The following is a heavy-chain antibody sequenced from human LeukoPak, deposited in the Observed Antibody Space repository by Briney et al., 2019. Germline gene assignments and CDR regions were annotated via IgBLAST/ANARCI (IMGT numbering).Heavy chain of an antibody. CDR3: ARMFEPLYYFDC. CDR1: GGSISGADHY. V-gene: IGHV4-31*03. J-gene: IGHJ4*02. Sequence: SETLSLTCTVSGGSISGADHYWSWIRQHPRKGLELIGYIYHSGSTSYNPSLKTRITISIDTSNNQFSLNLSSVTAADTAVYYCARMFEPLYYFDCWGQGTLVTVSS. CDR2: IYHSGST. D-gene: IGHD3-10*02.